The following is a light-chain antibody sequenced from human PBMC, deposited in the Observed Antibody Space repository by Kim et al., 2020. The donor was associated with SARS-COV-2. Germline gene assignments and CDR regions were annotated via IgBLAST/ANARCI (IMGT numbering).Light chain of an antibody. CDR1: QGVGRY. V-gene: IGKV3-11*02. Sequence: LYTGERGTGACRASQGVGRYLDWYQQKPGQSARLLIYDASSRATGIPARFSGSGSGRDFILTISSLEPEDFAVYYCQQRSNWPTFGQGTKVDIK. CDR3: QQRSNWPT. J-gene: IGKJ1*01. CDR2: DAS.